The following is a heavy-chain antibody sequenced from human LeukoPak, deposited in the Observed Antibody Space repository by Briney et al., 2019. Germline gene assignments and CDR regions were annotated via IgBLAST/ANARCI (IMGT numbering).Heavy chain of an antibody. V-gene: IGHV3-15*01. CDR2: IKSKTDGETS. CDR1: GLTFTNAW. D-gene: IGHD1-26*01. CDR3: ATDPGEWEPI. Sequence: GGSLRLSCATAGLTFTNAWMSWFRQAPGEGLEWVGRIKSKTDGETSDYAAPVQGRFTISRDDSKNTLYLQMNSLKIEDTAVYYCATDPGEWEPIWGQGTMVTVSS. J-gene: IGHJ3*02.